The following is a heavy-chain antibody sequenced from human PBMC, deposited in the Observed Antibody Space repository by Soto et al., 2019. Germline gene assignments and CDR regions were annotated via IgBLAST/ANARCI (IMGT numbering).Heavy chain of an antibody. CDR1: GYSMRSSDYY. J-gene: IGHJ4*02. D-gene: IGHD6-19*01. CDR2: IYYSGST. V-gene: IGHV4-39*01. CDR3: ARRTVNIRTFYSGLKTHCFDY. Sequence: SETLSLTCAFSGYSMRSSDYYWGWIRKHPGKGLEWIGSIYYSGSTYYTPSLQSRVAISVDTSKIQFSLKLKSVTAADTAIYYCARRTVNIRTFYSGLKTHCFDYWGQGAPVTVSS.